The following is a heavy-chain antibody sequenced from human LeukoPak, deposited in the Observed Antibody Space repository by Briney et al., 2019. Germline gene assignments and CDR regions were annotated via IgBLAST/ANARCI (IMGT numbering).Heavy chain of an antibody. V-gene: IGHV3-23*01. D-gene: IGHD1-14*01. CDR3: AKVPDRPDY. Sequence: GGSLRLSCAASGFTFSSYAMSWVRQAPGTGLEWVSAISGSGGSTYYADSVKGRFTISRDNSKNTLYLQMSSLRAEDSAVYYCAKVPDRPDYWGQGTLVTVSS. CDR1: GFTFSSYA. CDR2: ISGSGGST. J-gene: IGHJ4*02.